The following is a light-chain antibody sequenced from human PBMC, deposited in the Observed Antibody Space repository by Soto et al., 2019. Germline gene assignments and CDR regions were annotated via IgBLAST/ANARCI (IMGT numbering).Light chain of an antibody. CDR2: KAS. J-gene: IGKJ1*01. V-gene: IGKV1-5*03. Sequence: DIQMTESPSSLSASVGDRVTITCRASQTISNYLNWYQQKPGKAPKLLIYKASSLESGVPSRFSGSGSGTDFTLTISSLQSEDFAVYYCQQYDNWPWTFGQGTKVDIK. CDR3: QQYDNWPWT. CDR1: QTISNY.